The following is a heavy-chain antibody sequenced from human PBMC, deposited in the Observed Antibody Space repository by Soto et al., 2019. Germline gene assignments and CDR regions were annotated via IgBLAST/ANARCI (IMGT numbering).Heavy chain of an antibody. J-gene: IGHJ3*02. D-gene: IGHD1-26*01. V-gene: IGHV1-18*01. Sequence: ASVKVSCKASGYTFTSYGISWVRQAPGQGLEWMGWISAYNGNTNYAQKLQGRVTMTTDTSTSTAYMELRSPRSDDTAVYYCARNWDDRHAFDIWGQGTMVTVSS. CDR2: ISAYNGNT. CDR3: ARNWDDRHAFDI. CDR1: GYTFTSYG.